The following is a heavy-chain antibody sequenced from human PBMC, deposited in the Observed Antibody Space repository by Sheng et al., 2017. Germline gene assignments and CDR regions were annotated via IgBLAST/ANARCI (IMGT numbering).Heavy chain of an antibody. CDR3: AKGSGYSSGWIDY. V-gene: IGHV3-9*03. Sequence: EVQLVESGGGLVQPGRSLRLSCAASGFTFDDYAMHWVRQAPGKGLEWVSGISWNSGTIGYADSVKGRFTISRDNAKNSLYLQMNSLRAEDMALYYCAKGSGYSSGWIDYWGQGTLGHRLL. CDR2: ISWNSGTI. CDR1: GFTFDDYA. J-gene: IGHJ4*02. D-gene: IGHD6-19*01.